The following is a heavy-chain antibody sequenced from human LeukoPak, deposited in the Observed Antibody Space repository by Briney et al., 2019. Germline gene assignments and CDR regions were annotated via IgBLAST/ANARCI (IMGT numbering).Heavy chain of an antibody. D-gene: IGHD3-22*01. J-gene: IGHJ4*02. CDR2: ISSSSSTI. CDR3: ARAEGDYYDSSGYPD. V-gene: IGHV3-48*01. CDR1: GFTFSSYS. Sequence: GGSLRLSCAASGFTFSSYSMNWVRQAPGKGLEWVSYISSSSSTIYYADSVKGRFTISRDNAKNSLYLQMNSLRAEDTAVYYCARAEGDYYDSSGYPDWGQGTLVTVSS.